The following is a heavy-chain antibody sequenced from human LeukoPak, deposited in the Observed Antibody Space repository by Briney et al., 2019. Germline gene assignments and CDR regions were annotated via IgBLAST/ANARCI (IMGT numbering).Heavy chain of an antibody. J-gene: IGHJ6*02. CDR1: GGTFSSYA. CDR2: IIPIFGTA. Sequence: SVKVSCKASGGTFSSYAISWVRRAPGQGLEWMGGIIPIFGTANYAQKFQGRVTITADESTSTAYMELSSLRSEDTAVYYCASDNCSGGSCYYYYGMDVWGQGTTVTVSS. CDR3: ASDNCSGGSCYYYYGMDV. V-gene: IGHV1-69*13. D-gene: IGHD2-15*01.